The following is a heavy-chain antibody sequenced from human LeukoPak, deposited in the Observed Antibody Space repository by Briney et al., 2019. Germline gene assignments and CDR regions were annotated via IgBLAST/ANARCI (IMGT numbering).Heavy chain of an antibody. J-gene: IGHJ6*03. CDR2: INPSGGST. CDR3: ARDGSGSLYYYYMDV. V-gene: IGHV1-46*01. D-gene: IGHD3-10*01. CDR1: GYTFTIYY. Sequence: ASVKVSCKASGYTFTIYYMHWVRQAPGQGLEWMGIINPSGGSTSYAQKFQGRVTMTRDTSTSTAYMELRSLRSDDTAVYYCARDGSGSLYYYYMDVWGKGTTVTISS.